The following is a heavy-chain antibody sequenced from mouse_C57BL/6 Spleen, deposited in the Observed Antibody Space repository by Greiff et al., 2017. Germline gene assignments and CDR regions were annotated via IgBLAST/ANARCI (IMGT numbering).Heavy chain of an antibody. CDR3: ARGLWLRREAWFAY. Sequence: EVMLVESGGGLVKPGGSLKLSCAASGFTFSDYGMHWVRPAPEKGLEWVAYISSGSSTIYYADTVKGRFTISRDNAKHTLFLQMTSLRSEDTAMYYCARGLWLRREAWFAYWGQGTLVTVSA. J-gene: IGHJ3*01. CDR1: GFTFSDYG. D-gene: IGHD2-2*01. V-gene: IGHV5-17*01. CDR2: ISSGSSTI.